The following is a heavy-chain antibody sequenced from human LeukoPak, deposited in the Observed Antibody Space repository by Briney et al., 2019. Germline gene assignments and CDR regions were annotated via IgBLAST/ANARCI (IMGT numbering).Heavy chain of an antibody. J-gene: IGHJ5*02. CDR3: ARGGYTRLNA. CDR2: IGGTGATR. D-gene: IGHD5-24*01. CDR1: GFTLSDYE. Sequence: GGSLRLSCVASGFTLSDYEMNWVRQAPGKGLEWVPYIGGTGATRYYADSVKGRFTISRDNAKNSLYLEMSSLRAEDTAVYYCARGGYTRLNAWGQGILVIVSS. V-gene: IGHV3-48*03.